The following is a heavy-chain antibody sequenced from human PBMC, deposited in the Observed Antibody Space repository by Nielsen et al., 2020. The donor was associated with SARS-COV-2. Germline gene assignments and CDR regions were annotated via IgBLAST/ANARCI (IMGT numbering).Heavy chain of an antibody. D-gene: IGHD3-10*01. J-gene: IGHJ4*02. Sequence: ASVKVSCRASGYTFTGYGISWVRQAPGQGLEWMGWISAYNGNTNYAQKLQGRVTMTTDTSTSTAYMELRSLRSDDTAVYYCARDAVLRWFGELIDYWGQGTLVTVSS. CDR2: ISAYNGNT. CDR1: GYTFTGYG. V-gene: IGHV1-18*01. CDR3: ARDAVLRWFGELIDY.